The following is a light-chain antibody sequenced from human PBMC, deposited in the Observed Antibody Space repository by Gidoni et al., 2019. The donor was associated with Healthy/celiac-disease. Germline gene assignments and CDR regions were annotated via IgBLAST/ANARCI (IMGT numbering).Light chain of an antibody. V-gene: IGKV3-11*01. Sequence: DIVLTQSPATLSLSPGERATLSCRASQSVSSYLAWDQQKPGQAPRLLIYDASNRATGIPARFSGSGSGTDFTLTISSLEPEDFAVYYCQQRSNWPPMYTFGQXTKLEIK. CDR2: DAS. J-gene: IGKJ2*01. CDR3: QQRSNWPPMYT. CDR1: QSVSSY.